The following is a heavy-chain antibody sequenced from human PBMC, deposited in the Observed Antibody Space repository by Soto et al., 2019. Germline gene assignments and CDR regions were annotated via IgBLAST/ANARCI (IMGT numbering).Heavy chain of an antibody. CDR1: GGTFSSYA. D-gene: IGHD2-2*01. CDR2: IIPIFGTA. J-gene: IGHJ6*02. V-gene: IGHV1-69*13. CDR3: ARNSTTLGHYYYGMDV. Sequence: ASVKVSCKASGGTFSSYAISWVRQAPGQGLEWMGGIIPIFGTANYAQKFQGRVTITADESTRTAYMELGSLRSEDTAVYYCARNSTTLGHYYYGMDVWGQGTTLTASS.